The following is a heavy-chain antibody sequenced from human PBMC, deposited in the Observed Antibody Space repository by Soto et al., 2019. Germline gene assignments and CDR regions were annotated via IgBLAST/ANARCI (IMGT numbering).Heavy chain of an antibody. Sequence: SETLSLTCAVYGGSFSGYYWTWIRQPPGTGLEWIGGINHSGSTNYNPSLKSRVTISVDTSKNQFSLKLTSVTAADTAVYYCAKDKITGLFDYWGQGTLVTVSS. CDR2: INHSGST. CDR1: GGSFSGYY. J-gene: IGHJ4*02. CDR3: AKDKITGLFDY. D-gene: IGHD2-8*02. V-gene: IGHV4-34*01.